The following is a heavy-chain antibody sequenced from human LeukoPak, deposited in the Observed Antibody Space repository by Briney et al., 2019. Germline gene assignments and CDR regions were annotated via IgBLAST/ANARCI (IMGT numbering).Heavy chain of an antibody. CDR2: IYGSGGRT. CDR3: VRDLGGRSGH. CDR1: GFTFSNYA. Sequence: GGSLRLSCAASGFTFSNYAMSWVRQAPGKGLEWVSSIYGSGGRTYYVDSVKGRFTISRDNAKNTLYLQMNSLRAEDTAVYYCVRDLGGRSGHWGQGTLVTVSS. J-gene: IGHJ4*02. V-gene: IGHV3-23*01. D-gene: IGHD1-26*01.